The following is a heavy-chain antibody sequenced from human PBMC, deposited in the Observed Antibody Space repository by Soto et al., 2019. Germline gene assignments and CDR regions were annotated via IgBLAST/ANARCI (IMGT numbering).Heavy chain of an antibody. CDR1: GGSISSTSYY. CDR3: GRHRRETGTYAQPLDY. CDR2: TSYGGIT. V-gene: IGHV4-39*01. J-gene: IGHJ4*02. D-gene: IGHD1-1*01. Sequence: QLQLQESGPGLVKPSETLSLTCTVSGGSISSTSYYWGWIRQPPGKGLEWIGSTSYGGITYHNPSLKSQLTISIDTSKSHFSLRLTSVTAADTAVYYCGRHRRETGTYAQPLDYWGQGTLVTVSS.